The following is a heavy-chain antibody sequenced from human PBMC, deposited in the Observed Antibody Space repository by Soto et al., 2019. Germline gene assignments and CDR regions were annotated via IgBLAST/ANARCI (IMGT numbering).Heavy chain of an antibody. J-gene: IGHJ6*02. CDR3: ACIFSGGYSYGFYYYGMDV. CDR2: AHHSGRT. Sequence: PSETLSLTCSVSGNSMRSSNWGNWFREPPGKGLEWIGEAHHSGRTNYNPSLKSRFTISVDRSQSIFSLKLASVTAADTAVYYCACIFSGGYSYGFYYYGMDVWGQGTTVT. CDR1: GNSMRSSNW. D-gene: IGHD5-18*01. V-gene: IGHV4-4*02.